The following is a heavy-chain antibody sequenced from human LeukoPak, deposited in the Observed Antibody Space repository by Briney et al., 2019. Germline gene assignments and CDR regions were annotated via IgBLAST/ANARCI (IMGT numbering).Heavy chain of an antibody. CDR3: AREGYCTNGVCPNWFDP. J-gene: IGHJ5*02. D-gene: IGHD2-8*01. CDR2: IYYSGST. CDR1: GGSISNYY. V-gene: IGHV4-59*01. Sequence: SETLSLTCTVSGGSISNYYWSWIRQPPGKGLEWIGYIYYSGSTNYNPSLGSRVTISVDTSKNQFSLKLTSVTAADTAVYFCAREGYCTNGVCPNWFDPWGRGTLVTVSS.